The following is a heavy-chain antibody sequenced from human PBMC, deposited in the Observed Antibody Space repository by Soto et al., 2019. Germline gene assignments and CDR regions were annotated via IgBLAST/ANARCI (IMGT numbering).Heavy chain of an antibody. CDR2: IYYSGST. CDR1: GGSFSGYY. V-gene: IGHV4-59*01. CDR3: ARDWVADYDYVWGSSGPGWFDP. J-gene: IGHJ5*02. D-gene: IGHD3-16*01. Sequence: TSETLSLTCAVYGGSFSGYYCSWIRQPPGKGLEWFGYIYYSGSTNYNPSLKSRVTISVDTSKNQFSLKLSSVTAADTAVYYCARDWVADYDYVWGSSGPGWFDPWGQGTLVTVSS.